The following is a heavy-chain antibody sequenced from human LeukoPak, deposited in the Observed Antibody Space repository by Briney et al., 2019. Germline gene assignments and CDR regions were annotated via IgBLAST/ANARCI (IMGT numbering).Heavy chain of an antibody. D-gene: IGHD3-22*01. CDR2: IGTAGDT. Sequence: PGGSLRFSCAASGFTFSSYDMHWVRQATGKGLEWVSAIGTAGDTYYPGSVKGRFTISRENAKNSLYLQMNSLRAGDTAVYYCARGGQNPYYYDSSGYYDHWGQGTLVTVSS. CDR1: GFTFSSYD. V-gene: IGHV3-13*01. CDR3: ARGGQNPYYYDSSGYYDH. J-gene: IGHJ4*02.